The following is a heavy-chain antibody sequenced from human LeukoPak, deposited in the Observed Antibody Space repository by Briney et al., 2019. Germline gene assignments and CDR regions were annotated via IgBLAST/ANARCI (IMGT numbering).Heavy chain of an antibody. CDR2: ISSSSSYI. CDR1: GFTFSSYS. Sequence: GGSLRLSCAASGFTFSSYSMNWVRQAPGKGLEWVSSISSSSSYIYYADSVKGRFTISGDNAKNSLYLQMNSLGVEDTAVYYCARDPGIAAAGTVGYFDYWGQGTLVTVSS. J-gene: IGHJ4*02. D-gene: IGHD6-13*01. CDR3: ARDPGIAAAGTVGYFDY. V-gene: IGHV3-21*06.